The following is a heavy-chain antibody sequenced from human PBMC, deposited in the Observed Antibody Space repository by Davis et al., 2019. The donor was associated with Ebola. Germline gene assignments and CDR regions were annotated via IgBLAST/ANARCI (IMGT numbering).Heavy chain of an antibody. Sequence: PSETLSLTCTVSGGSISSNDYWGWIRQPPGKGLEWIGSIHYSGSTYYNPSLKSRVTISVDTSKNQFSLKLSSVTAADTAVYYCARHLGRYYYDSSDYDYWGQGTLVTVSS. V-gene: IGHV4-39*01. CDR3: ARHLGRYYYDSSDYDY. J-gene: IGHJ4*02. D-gene: IGHD3-22*01. CDR2: IHYSGST. CDR1: GGSISSNDY.